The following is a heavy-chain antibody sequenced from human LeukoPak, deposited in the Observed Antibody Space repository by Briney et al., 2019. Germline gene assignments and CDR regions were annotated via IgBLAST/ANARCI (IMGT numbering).Heavy chain of an antibody. CDR3: AKGPGPYGSGSPNWFDP. CDR1: GFTFDDYA. D-gene: IGHD3-10*01. V-gene: IGHV3-9*01. Sequence: PGGSLRLSCAASGFTFDDYAMHWVRQAPGKGLEWVSGISWNSGSIGYADSVKGRFTISRDNAKNSLYLQMNSLRAEDTALYYCAKGPGPYGSGSPNWFDPWGQGTLVTVSS. J-gene: IGHJ5*02. CDR2: ISWNSGSI.